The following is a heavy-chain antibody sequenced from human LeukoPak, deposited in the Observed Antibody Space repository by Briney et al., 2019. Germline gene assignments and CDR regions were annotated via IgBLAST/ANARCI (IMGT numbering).Heavy chain of an antibody. J-gene: IGHJ3*01. CDR1: GGSISSYY. Sequence: PSETLSLTCTVSGGSISSYYWSWIRQPPGKGLEWIGYIYYSGSTSYNPSLKSRVAISLDTSKNQFSLKLTSVTAADTAVYYCAGIHPGGLWGQGTMVTVSS. CDR3: AGIHPGGL. V-gene: IGHV4-59*01. CDR2: IYYSGST. D-gene: IGHD3-10*01.